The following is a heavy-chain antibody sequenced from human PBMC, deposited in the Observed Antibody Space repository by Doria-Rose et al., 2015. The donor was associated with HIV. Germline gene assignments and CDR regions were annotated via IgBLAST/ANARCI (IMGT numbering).Heavy chain of an antibody. Sequence: QESGPALVKPTETLTLTCTVSGVSLSSPGMGVSWIRQPPGKALEWLANIFSDDEGSYKTSLKSRLTISRGPSKSQVVLTMTDMDPVDTATYYCARVKSSRWYHKYYFDFWGQGTLVIVSA. V-gene: IGHV2-26*01. CDR3: ARVKSSRWYHKYYFDF. CDR1: GVSLSSPGMG. J-gene: IGHJ4*02. CDR2: IFSDDEG. D-gene: IGHD6-13*01.